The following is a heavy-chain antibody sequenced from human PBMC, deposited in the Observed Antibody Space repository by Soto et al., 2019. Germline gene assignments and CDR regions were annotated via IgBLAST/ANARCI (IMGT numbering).Heavy chain of an antibody. CDR1: GGSISNGAYY. CDR3: ARLHCHSPNCVPRPP. Sequence: SETLSLTCTVSGGSISNGAYYWGWIRQPPGKGLEWIGSIYYSGTSSYNPSLKSRVTMSVDTSKKQLSLRLSSVTAADTAVYYCARLHCHSPNCVPRPPWGQGTLVTVSS. J-gene: IGHJ5*02. D-gene: IGHD2-2*01. V-gene: IGHV4-39*01. CDR2: IYYSGTS.